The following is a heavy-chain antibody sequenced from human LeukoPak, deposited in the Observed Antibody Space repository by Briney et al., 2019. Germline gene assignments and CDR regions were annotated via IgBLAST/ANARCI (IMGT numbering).Heavy chain of an antibody. J-gene: IGHJ4*02. CDR1: GYTFTGYY. V-gene: IGHV1-2*02. CDR2: INPNSGGT. Sequence: ASMKVSCKASGYTFTGYYMHWVRQAPGQGLEWMGWINPNSGGTNYAQKFQGRVTMTRDTSISTAYMELSRLRSDDTAVYYCARTMKASSWYQDYWGQGTLVTVSS. CDR3: ARTMKASSWYQDY. D-gene: IGHD6-13*01.